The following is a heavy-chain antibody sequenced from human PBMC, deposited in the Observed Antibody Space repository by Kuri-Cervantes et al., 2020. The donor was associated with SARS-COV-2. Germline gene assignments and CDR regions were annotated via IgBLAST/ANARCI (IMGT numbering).Heavy chain of an antibody. Sequence: ASVKVSCKASGYTFTSYYMHWVRQAPGQGLEWMGIINPSGGSTSYAKKFQGRVTMTRDKSTSTVYMELSSLRSEDTAVYYCARSLVVAATTDYWGQGTPVTVSS. CDR3: ARSLVVAATTDY. V-gene: IGHV1-46*01. CDR2: INPSGGST. J-gene: IGHJ4*01. CDR1: GYTFTSYY. D-gene: IGHD2-15*01.